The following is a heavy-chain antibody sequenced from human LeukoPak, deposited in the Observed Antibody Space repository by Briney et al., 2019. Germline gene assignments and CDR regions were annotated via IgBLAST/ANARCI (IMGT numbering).Heavy chain of an antibody. J-gene: IGHJ4*02. D-gene: IGHD3-9*01. Sequence: ASVKNSCRASGYTFTSYDINWVRQATGQGLEWMGWMNPNSGNTGYAQKFQGRVTMTRNTSISTAYMELSSLRSEDTAVYYCARGPLRYFDWSLAIDYWGQGTLVTVSS. V-gene: IGHV1-8*01. CDR2: MNPNSGNT. CDR3: ARGPLRYFDWSLAIDY. CDR1: GYTFTSYD.